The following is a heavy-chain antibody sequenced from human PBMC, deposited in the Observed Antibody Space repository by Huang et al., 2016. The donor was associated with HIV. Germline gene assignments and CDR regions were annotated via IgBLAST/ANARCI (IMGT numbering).Heavy chain of an antibody. V-gene: IGHV2-5*01. J-gene: IGHJ4*02. CDR1: GFSLPTTGVG. CDR2: IYSNGDG. D-gene: IGHD6-25*01. CDR3: AHSTDASAATFYFDF. Sequence: QITLRESGPALVKPTQTLTLTCPFSGFSLPTTGVGVGWIRQPPGQALEWLAFIYSNGDGRYSPSLSSRLTITKDTSKNQVVLTMTNMDPVDTATYYCAHSTDASAATFYFDFWGQGTLVAVSS.